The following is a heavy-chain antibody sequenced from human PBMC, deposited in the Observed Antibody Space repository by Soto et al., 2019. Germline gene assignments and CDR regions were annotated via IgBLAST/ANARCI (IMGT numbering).Heavy chain of an antibody. CDR2: IDYCGST. J-gene: IGHJ4*02. D-gene: IGHD3-9*01. CDR1: GGSISSSDC. V-gene: IGHV4-28*03. CDR3: ARVRREYDTSGPVDY. Sequence: SETLSLTCAVSGGSISSSDCWCWGRQPPGKGLEWIGYIDYCGSTYYNPSRQSRVTVSVDRSRNQFSLKLNSVTAADTAVYYCARVRREYDTSGPVDYWGQGTLVTVSS.